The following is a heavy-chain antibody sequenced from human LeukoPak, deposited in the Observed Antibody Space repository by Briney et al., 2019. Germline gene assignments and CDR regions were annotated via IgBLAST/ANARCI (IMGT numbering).Heavy chain of an antibody. V-gene: IGHV4-4*07. CDR2: IYTSGST. Sequence: SETLSLTCTVSGGSISSYYWSWIRQPAGKGLEWIGRIYTSGSTNYNPSLKSRVTMSVDTSKNQFSLKLSSVTAADTAVYYCARVDVVVVAATNLAYRAFDIWGQGTVVTVSS. CDR3: ARVDVVVVAATNLAYRAFDI. CDR1: GGSISSYY. J-gene: IGHJ3*02. D-gene: IGHD2-15*01.